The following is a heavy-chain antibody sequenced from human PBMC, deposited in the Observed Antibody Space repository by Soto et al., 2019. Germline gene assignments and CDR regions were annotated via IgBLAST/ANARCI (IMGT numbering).Heavy chain of an antibody. V-gene: IGHV4-59*01. Sequence: TSETLSLTCTVSGGSISSYHWSWIRQAPGKGLEWIGNIDYSGSTNYNPSLKSRVTISVDTSKEQFSLRLSSVTAADTAMYYCARVGYGSLIDCWGQGTLVTVSS. D-gene: IGHD3-10*01. J-gene: IGHJ4*02. CDR1: GGSISSYH. CDR3: ARVGYGSLIDC. CDR2: IDYSGST.